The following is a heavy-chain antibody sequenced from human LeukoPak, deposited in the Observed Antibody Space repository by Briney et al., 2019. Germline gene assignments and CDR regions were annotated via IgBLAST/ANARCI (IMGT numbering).Heavy chain of an antibody. CDR2: IDDSGST. CDR1: GGSISSSSYY. Sequence: KPSETLSLTCTVSGGSISSSSYYWGWIRQPPGKGLEWIGRIDDSGSTYYNPALKSRVTICVDASKNQFSLKLSSVTAAETAVYYCARLPYDISTGYQSDSWGQGTLVTVSS. J-gene: IGHJ4*02. D-gene: IGHD3-9*01. CDR3: ARLPYDISTGYQSDS. V-gene: IGHV4-39*01.